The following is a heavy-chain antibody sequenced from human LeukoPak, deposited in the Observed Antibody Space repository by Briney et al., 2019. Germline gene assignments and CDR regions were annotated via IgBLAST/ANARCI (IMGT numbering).Heavy chain of an antibody. CDR3: ARPLRAYDYVWGSYRNGAFDI. CDR1: GYSFTSYW. CDR2: IYPGDSDT. V-gene: IGHV5-51*01. D-gene: IGHD3-16*02. Sequence: GGSLKISCKGSGYSFTSYWIGWVRQMPGKGLEWMGIIYPGDSDTRYSPSFQGQVTISADKSISTAYLQWSSLKASDTAMYYCARPLRAYDYVWGSYRNGAFDIWGKGTMVTVSS. J-gene: IGHJ3*02.